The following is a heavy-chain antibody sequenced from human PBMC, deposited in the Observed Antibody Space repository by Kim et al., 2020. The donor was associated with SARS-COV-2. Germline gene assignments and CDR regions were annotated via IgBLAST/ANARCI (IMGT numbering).Heavy chain of an antibody. Sequence: SGPTLVNPTQTLTLTCTFSGFSLSTSGMCVSWIRQPPGKALEWLARIDWDDDKYYSTSLKTRLTISKDTSKNQVVLTMTNMDPVDTATYYCARTLCITGTRRRGGYYYYGMDVWGQGTTVTVSS. CDR1: GFSLSTSGMC. J-gene: IGHJ6*02. V-gene: IGHV2-70*11. CDR2: IDWDDDK. CDR3: ARTLCITGTRRRGGYYYYGMDV. D-gene: IGHD1-7*01.